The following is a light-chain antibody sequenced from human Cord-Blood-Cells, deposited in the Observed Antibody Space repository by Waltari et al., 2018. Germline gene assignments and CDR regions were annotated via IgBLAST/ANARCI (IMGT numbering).Light chain of an antibody. CDR1: SSDVGGYNY. Sequence: QSALTPPPSASGSPGQSVTISCTGTSSDVGGYNYVSWYQQPPGKAPKLMIYEVSKRPSGVPDRFSGSKSGNTASLTVSGLQAEDEADYYCSSYAGSNNFVVFGGGTKLTVL. V-gene: IGLV2-8*01. CDR2: EVS. J-gene: IGLJ2*01. CDR3: SSYAGSNNFVV.